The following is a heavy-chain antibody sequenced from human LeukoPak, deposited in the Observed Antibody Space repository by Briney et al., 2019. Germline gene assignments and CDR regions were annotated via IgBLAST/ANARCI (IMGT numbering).Heavy chain of an antibody. CDR2: INHSGGT. CDR3: AREEMATINY. V-gene: IGHV4-34*01. J-gene: IGHJ4*02. CDR1: GGSFSGYY. D-gene: IGHD5-24*01. Sequence: PSETLSLTCAVYGGSFSGYYWSWIRQPPGKGLEWIGEINHSGGTNYNPSLKSRVTISVDTSKNQFSLKLSSVTAADTAVYYCAREEMATINYWGQGTLVTVSS.